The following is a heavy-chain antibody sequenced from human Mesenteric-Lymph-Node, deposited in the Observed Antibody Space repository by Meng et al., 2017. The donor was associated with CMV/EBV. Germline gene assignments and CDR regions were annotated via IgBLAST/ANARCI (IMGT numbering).Heavy chain of an antibody. CDR2: ISRDVSPSGSTI. D-gene: IGHD1-1*01. CDR1: FIFSAYY. Sequence: FIFSAYYMSWVRQAPGKGLEWISCISRDVSPSGSTIYYADSVRGRFTVSRDNAKNLLYLHMTSLRTEDTAVYYCATVAGNWYYFDSWGQGTLVTVSS. J-gene: IGHJ4*02. CDR3: ATVAGNWYYFDS. V-gene: IGHV3-11*04.